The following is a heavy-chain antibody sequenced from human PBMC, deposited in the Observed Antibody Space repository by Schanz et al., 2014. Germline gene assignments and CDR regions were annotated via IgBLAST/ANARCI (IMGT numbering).Heavy chain of an antibody. D-gene: IGHD2-15*01. CDR1: GFTFSRFG. Sequence: VQLVESGGGLVQPRGSLRLSCEASGFTFSRFGMHWVRQAPGKGPEWVALVWSDGNTKYYVDSVKGRFTISRDNSMNTLHLQMDGLRVEDTAVYYCARDAVALVPEYFMDVWGKGTPVTVSS. CDR3: ARDAVALVPEYFMDV. V-gene: IGHV3-33*08. CDR2: VWSDGNTK. J-gene: IGHJ6*03.